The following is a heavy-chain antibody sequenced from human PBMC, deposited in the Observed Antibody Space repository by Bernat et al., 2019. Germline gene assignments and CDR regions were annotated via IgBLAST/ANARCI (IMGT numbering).Heavy chain of an antibody. CDR2: MKEDGSNI. D-gene: IGHD3-10*02. J-gene: IGHJ4*02. Sequence: EVQLVESGGGLVQPGGSLRLSCAASGFSFSSYTMSWVRQAPGKGLEWVARMKEDGSNIYYVDSVKGRFTISRDNAENSLYLQMNSLRAEDTAVYYCTRGGMFYFDFWGQGILVTLSS. CDR3: TRGGMFYFDF. V-gene: IGHV3-7*03. CDR1: GFSFSSYT.